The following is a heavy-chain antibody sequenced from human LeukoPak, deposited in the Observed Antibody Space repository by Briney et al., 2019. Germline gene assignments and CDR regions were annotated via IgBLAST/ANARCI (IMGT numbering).Heavy chain of an antibody. Sequence: GGSLRXSCVASGFTFSSYNMNWVRQAPGKGLEWVSYISSSSSTIYYADSVKGRFTISRDNAKNSLYLQINTLRAEDTAVYYCARGPGGAFDFWGQGAMVTVSS. J-gene: IGHJ3*01. CDR3: ARGPGGAFDF. D-gene: IGHD1-1*01. CDR2: ISSSSSTI. V-gene: IGHV3-48*01. CDR1: GFTFSSYN.